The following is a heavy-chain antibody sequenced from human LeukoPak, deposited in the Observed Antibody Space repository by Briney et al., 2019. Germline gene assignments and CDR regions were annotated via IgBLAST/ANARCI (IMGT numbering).Heavy chain of an antibody. J-gene: IGHJ4*02. CDR1: GFTFSSYS. CDR3: ARDHPRYCSSTSCYTPPDY. V-gene: IGHV3-21*01. D-gene: IGHD2-2*02. Sequence: GGSLRLSCAASGFTFSSYSMNWVRQAAGKGLEWVSSISSSSSYIYSADSVKGRFTISRDNAKNSLYLQMHSLRAEDTAVYYCARDHPRYCSSTSCYTPPDYWGQGTLVTVSS. CDR2: ISSSSSYI.